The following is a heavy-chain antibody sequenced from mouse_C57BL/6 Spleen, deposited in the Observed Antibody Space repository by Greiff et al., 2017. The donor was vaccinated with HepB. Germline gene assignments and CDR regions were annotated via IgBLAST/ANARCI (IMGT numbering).Heavy chain of an antibody. CDR3: ARNWGDGYYNAMDY. Sequence: QVQLKESGPGLVQPSQSLSITCTVSGFSLTSYGVHWVRQSPGKGLEWLGVIWSGGSTDYNAAFISRLSISKDNSKSQVFFKMNSLQADDTAIYYCARNWGDGYYNAMDYWGQGTSVTVSS. D-gene: IGHD2-3*01. V-gene: IGHV2-2*01. CDR1: GFSLTSYG. J-gene: IGHJ4*01. CDR2: IWSGGST.